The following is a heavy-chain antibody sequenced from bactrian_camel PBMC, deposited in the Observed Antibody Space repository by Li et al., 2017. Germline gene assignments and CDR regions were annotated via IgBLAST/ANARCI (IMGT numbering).Heavy chain of an antibody. CDR1: GYTFSSYC. V-gene: IGHV3S1*01. Sequence: HVQLVESGGGLVQAGGSLRLSCAASGYTFSSYCMGWFRQAPGKEREGVATIYTGGGSAYYADSVKGRFTISLDNAKNTLYLQMNSLKPEDTAMYYCAADPVVTGCGGWYRAQGVFDYWGQGTQVTVS. CDR2: IYTGGGSA. J-gene: IGHJ4*01. D-gene: IGHD6*01. CDR3: AADPVVTGCGGWYRAQGVFDY.